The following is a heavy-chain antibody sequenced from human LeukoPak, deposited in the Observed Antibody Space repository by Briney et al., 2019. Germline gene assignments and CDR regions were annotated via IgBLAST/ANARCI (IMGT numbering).Heavy chain of an antibody. CDR3: ARGYYGSGSHCCHVDV. Sequence: SETLSLTCAVYVGSFSGYYWSWIRQPPGKGLEWIGEINHSGSTNYNSSLKSRVTISVDTSKNQFSLKLSSVTAADTAVYYCARGYYGSGSHCCHVDVWGKGTTITVSA. CDR1: VGSFSGYY. D-gene: IGHD3-10*01. V-gene: IGHV4-34*01. J-gene: IGHJ6*04. CDR2: INHSGST.